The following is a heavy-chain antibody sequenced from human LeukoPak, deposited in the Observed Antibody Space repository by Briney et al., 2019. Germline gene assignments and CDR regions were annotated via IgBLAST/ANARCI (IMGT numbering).Heavy chain of an antibody. CDR1: GFTFSSYW. J-gene: IGHJ4*02. CDR3: AREGITATADY. D-gene: IGHD6-13*01. Sequence: GGSLRLSCAASGFTFSSYWMSWVRQAPGKGLEWVANIKQDGSEKYYVDSVKGRFTISRDNAKNSLYLHLNSLRAEDTAVYYCAREGITATADYWGQGSLVIVSS. CDR2: IKQDGSEK. V-gene: IGHV3-7*01.